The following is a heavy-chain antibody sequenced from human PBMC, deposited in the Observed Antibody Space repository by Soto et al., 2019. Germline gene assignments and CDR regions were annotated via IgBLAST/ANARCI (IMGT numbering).Heavy chain of an antibody. CDR1: GGSFSGYY. D-gene: IGHD5-12*01. J-gene: IGHJ3*02. Sequence: SETLSLTCAVYGGSFSGYYWSWIRQPPGKGLEWIGYIYYSGSTDYNPSLKSRVTISVDTSKNQFSLKLSSVTAADTAVYYCARDRSGYAIRGHDAFDIWGQGTMVTVSS. V-gene: IGHV4-59*01. CDR3: ARDRSGYAIRGHDAFDI. CDR2: IYYSGST.